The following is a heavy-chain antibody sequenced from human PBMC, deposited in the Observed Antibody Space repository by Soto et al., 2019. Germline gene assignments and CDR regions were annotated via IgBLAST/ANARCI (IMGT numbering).Heavy chain of an antibody. Sequence: SETLSLTCTVSGGSISSYYWIWIRQPPGKGLEWIGYIYYSGSTNYNPSLKSRVTISVDTSKNQFSLKLSSVTAADTAVYYCARHLLLYYYDSSGYYLRDAFDIWGQGTMVTVSS. D-gene: IGHD3-22*01. CDR3: ARHLLLYYYDSSGYYLRDAFDI. V-gene: IGHV4-59*08. J-gene: IGHJ3*02. CDR1: GGSISSYY. CDR2: IYYSGST.